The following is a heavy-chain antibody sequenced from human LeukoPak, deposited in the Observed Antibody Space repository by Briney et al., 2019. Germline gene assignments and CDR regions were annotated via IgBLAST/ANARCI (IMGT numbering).Heavy chain of an antibody. D-gene: IGHD4-23*01. CDR2: IYHSGST. CDR3: ARVEFDELPLTLQYYFDY. CDR1: GGSISSSNW. J-gene: IGHJ4*02. V-gene: IGHV4-4*02. Sequence: PSGTLSLTCAVSGGSISSSNWWSWVRQPPGKGLEWIGEIYHSGSTNYNPSLKSRVTISVDKSKNQFSLKLSSVTAADTAVYYCARVEFDELPLTLQYYFDYWGQGTLVTVSS.